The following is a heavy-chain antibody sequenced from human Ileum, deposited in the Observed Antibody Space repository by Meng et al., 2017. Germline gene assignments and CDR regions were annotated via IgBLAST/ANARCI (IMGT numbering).Heavy chain of an antibody. CDR2: IHHSGTT. V-gene: IGHV4-4*02. D-gene: IGHD4-17*01. CDR3: ARHDYGDPTAAFDY. CDR1: GAPISTSNL. J-gene: IGHJ4*02. Sequence: VHLQGSGPGTVKPSGPLSPPCPVSGAPISTSNLWNWVRQPPGKGLEWIGEIHHSGTTNYNPSLKSRVTISLDKSKNQFSLELRSVTAADTAVYYCARHDYGDPTAAFDYWGQGTLVTVSS.